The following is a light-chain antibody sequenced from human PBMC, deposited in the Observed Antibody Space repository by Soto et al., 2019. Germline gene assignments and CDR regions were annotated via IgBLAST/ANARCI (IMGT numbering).Light chain of an antibody. V-gene: IGKV3-11*01. Sequence: EIVLTQSPATLSLSPGERATLACRASQSVSRYLAWYQHKPGQAPRLLIYDASNRATGIPARFSGSGPGTAFASTISILAPEDFAVYYWQQRSNWPGLTFGGGTKVEIK. CDR3: QQRSNWPGLT. J-gene: IGKJ4*01. CDR2: DAS. CDR1: QSVSRY.